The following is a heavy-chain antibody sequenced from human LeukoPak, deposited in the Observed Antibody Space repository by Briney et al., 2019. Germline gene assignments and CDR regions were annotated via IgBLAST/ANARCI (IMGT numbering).Heavy chain of an antibody. CDR2: MREDGSYT. V-gene: IGHV3-33*01. CDR3: ARGNREDSQWAVAAVEIDY. CDR1: ELTLRRYA. Sequence: GTPLRIPGITTELTLRRYAVNWVRQAPGKGLKWLAIMREDGSYTSLSDSVKGRFTISRDNSKNTLYLQMNSLRAEDTAIYYCARGNREDSQWAVAAVEIDYWGQGTLVTVSS. J-gene: IGHJ4*02. D-gene: IGHD2-2*01.